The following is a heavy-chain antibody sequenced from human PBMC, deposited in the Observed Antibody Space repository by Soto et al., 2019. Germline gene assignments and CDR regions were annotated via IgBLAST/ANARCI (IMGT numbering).Heavy chain of an antibody. V-gene: IGHV1-24*01. D-gene: IGHD5-18*01. CDR2: FDPEDGET. CDR1: GYTLTELS. Sequence: ASVKVSCKVSGYTLTELSMHWVRQAPGKGLEWMGGFDPEDGETIYAQKYQGRVTMTEDTSTDTAYMELSSLRSEDTAVYYCASSVNSARDFDYWGQGTLVTVSS. J-gene: IGHJ4*02. CDR3: ASSVNSARDFDY.